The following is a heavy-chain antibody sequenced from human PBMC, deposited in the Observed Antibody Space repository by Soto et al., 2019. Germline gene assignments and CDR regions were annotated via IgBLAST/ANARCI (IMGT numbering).Heavy chain of an antibody. CDR3: ARNSRDHRPRHNWFAP. J-gene: IGHJ5*02. V-gene: IGHV4-31*03. CDR1: GGSISSSGYY. CDR2: IYYSGST. Sequence: SETLSLTCTVSGGSISSSGYYWSWIRQHPGKGLEWIGYIYYSGSTYYNPSLKSRVTISVDTSKNQFSLKLSSVTAADTAVYYWARNSRDHRPRHNWFAPWGQEPLVTFSS. D-gene: IGHD3-22*01.